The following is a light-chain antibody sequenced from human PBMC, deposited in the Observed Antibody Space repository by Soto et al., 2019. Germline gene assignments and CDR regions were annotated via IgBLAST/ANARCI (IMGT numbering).Light chain of an antibody. CDR3: QQSYSSPWT. CDR1: QSIGKS. CDR2: VAS. J-gene: IGKJ1*01. V-gene: IGKV1-39*01. Sequence: DIQMTQSPSSLSASVGDSVTITCRESQSIGKSLNWYQQKPGQAPKLLIYVASTLQSGVPSRFSGSGSGTRFALSISSLQAEDLATYYCQQSYSSPWTFGQGTKVEIK.